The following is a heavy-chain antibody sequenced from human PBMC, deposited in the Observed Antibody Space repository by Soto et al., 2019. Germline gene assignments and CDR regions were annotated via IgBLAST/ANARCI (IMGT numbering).Heavy chain of an antibody. CDR1: GDTITNYY. CDR2: ISYIGTT. D-gene: IGHD5-18*01. Sequence: PLETLSLTCSVSGDTITNYYWSWIRQSPGKGLEWIGYISYIGTTNYNPSLKSRRTISVETSKNQFSLRLTFVTAADTAVYYCVRGGGGYGSGMIDYWGQGTLVTVSS. J-gene: IGHJ4*02. CDR3: VRGGGGYGSGMIDY. V-gene: IGHV4-59*01.